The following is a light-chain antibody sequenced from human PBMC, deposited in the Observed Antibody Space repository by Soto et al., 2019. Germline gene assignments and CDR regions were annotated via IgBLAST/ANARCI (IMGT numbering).Light chain of an antibody. J-gene: IGLJ3*02. CDR1: NIGSKS. CDR3: QVWDSSSEHHNWV. Sequence: SYELTQPPSVSVAPGKTARITCGGNNIGSKSVHWYQKPPGQAPVLVIYNDSDRPSGIPERFSGSNSVNTATLTISRVEAGDEADHYCQVWDSSSEHHNWVVGGGTKRTFL. V-gene: IGLV3-21*04. CDR2: NDS.